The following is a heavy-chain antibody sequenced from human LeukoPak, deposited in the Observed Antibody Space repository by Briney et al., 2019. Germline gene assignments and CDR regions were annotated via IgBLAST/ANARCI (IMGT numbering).Heavy chain of an antibody. Sequence: GGSLRLSCAASGFTFRTSAMNWVRQAPGKGLEWLCGISGSGNGTYYVDSVKGRFTISRDNSQNMVYLLMNSLTVEDAATYYCAKRTMSAFDSWGQGTLLIVFS. CDR2: ISGSGNGT. CDR1: GFTFRTSA. D-gene: IGHD5-24*01. J-gene: IGHJ4*02. CDR3: AKRTMSAFDS. V-gene: IGHV3-23*01.